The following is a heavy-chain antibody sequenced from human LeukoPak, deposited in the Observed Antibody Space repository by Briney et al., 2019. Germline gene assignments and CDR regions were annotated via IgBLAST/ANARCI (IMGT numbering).Heavy chain of an antibody. Sequence: GGSLRLSCAASGFTFNNYAMNWVRQAPGKGLEWGSSISGCGETTYYADSAKGRFTISRDNSQNTLYLQMNSLRAEDTAVYYCARDYADYVGYFFFDYWGRGTLVTVSS. CDR1: GFTFNNYA. CDR3: ARDYADYVGYFFFDY. D-gene: IGHD4-17*01. CDR2: ISGCGETT. J-gene: IGHJ4*02. V-gene: IGHV3-23*01.